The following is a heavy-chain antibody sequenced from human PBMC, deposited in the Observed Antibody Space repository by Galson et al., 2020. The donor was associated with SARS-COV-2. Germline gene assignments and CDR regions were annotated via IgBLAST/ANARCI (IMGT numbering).Heavy chain of an antibody. CDR1: DASISSYY. V-gene: IGHV4-4*07. CDR3: AREVGDPSAVASRCFDP. Sequence: SQTLSLTCPVSDASISSYYWSWIRQPAGKGLEWIGRIYASGRTNDNPSLKSQVTMSLDTSKNQLSLNLKSVTAADTAVYYCAREVGDPSAVASRCFDPWGRGILVTGSS. D-gene: IGHD6-19*01. CDR2: IYASGRT. J-gene: IGHJ5*02.